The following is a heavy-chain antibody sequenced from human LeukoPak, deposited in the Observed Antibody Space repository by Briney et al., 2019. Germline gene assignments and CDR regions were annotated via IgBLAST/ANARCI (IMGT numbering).Heavy chain of an antibody. Sequence: SETLSLTCTVSGGSISSYYWGWIGQPPGKGLEWIGYIYYSGSTNYNPSLKSRVTISVDTSKNQFSLKLSSVTAADTAVYYRASHLYCGGDCYQFDYWGQGTLVTVSS. CDR1: GGSISSYY. CDR3: ASHLYCGGDCYQFDY. V-gene: IGHV4-59*01. CDR2: IYYSGST. J-gene: IGHJ4*02. D-gene: IGHD2-21*02.